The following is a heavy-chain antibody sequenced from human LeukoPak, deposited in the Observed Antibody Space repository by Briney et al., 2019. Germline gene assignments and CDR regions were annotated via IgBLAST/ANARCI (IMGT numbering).Heavy chain of an antibody. CDR2: IHYSGST. D-gene: IGHD3-10*01. CDR3: ARATMAKFDY. CDR1: GGSISSYY. J-gene: IGHJ4*02. Sequence: SETLSLTCTVSGGSISSYYWSWIRQPPGKGLEWIGYIHYSGSTNYNPSLKSRVTISVDTSKNQFSLKLSSVTAADTAVYYCARATMAKFDYWGQGTLVTVSS. V-gene: IGHV4-59*08.